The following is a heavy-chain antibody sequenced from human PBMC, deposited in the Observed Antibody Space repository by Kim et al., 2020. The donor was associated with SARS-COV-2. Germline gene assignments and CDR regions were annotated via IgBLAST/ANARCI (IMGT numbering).Heavy chain of an antibody. Sequence: GGSLRLSCAASGFTFSSHYMSWVRQAPGKGLEWVSVINSGGSTYYSAAVMGSLTISCSNYTNTPLLQLINILTADTTVDYCSRVRRGYSYAYYYYYMVA. CDR1: GFTFSSHY. J-gene: IGHJ6*03. CDR3: SRVRRGYSYAYYYYYMVA. V-gene: IGHV3-66*01. CDR2: INSGGST. D-gene: IGHD5-18*01.